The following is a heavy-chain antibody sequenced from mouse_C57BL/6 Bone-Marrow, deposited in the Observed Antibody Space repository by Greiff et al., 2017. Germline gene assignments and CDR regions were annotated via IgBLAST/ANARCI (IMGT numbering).Heavy chain of an antibody. J-gene: IGHJ2*01. CDR2: IYPRSGNT. CDR3: ARSVGSSFYFGY. CDR1: GYTFTSYG. Sequence: VQLQQSGAELARPGASVKLSCKASGYTFTSYGISWVKQRTGQGLEWIGDIYPRSGNTYYNEKFKGKATLTADKSSSTAYMVLRSLTSVEAEVYVCARSVGSSFYFGYGGQGTTLTVSA. D-gene: IGHD1-1*01. V-gene: IGHV1-81*01.